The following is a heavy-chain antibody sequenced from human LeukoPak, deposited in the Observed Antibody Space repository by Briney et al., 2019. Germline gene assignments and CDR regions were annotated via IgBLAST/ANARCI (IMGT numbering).Heavy chain of an antibody. Sequence: GGSPSLACEATGSTFSFSGHWMHWVRQTPGKGLVWLSRINSDGRSTTYADSVKGRFTISRDNAKNTLYLQMNSLRAEDTAVYYCASSFLTSVTTDDYWGQGTLVTVSS. J-gene: IGHJ4*02. CDR1: GSTFSFSGHW. CDR2: INSDGRST. D-gene: IGHD4-17*01. V-gene: IGHV3-74*01. CDR3: ASSFLTSVTTDDY.